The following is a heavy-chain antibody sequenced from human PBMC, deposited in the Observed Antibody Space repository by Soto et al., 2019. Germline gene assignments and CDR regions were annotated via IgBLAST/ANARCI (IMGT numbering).Heavy chain of an antibody. V-gene: IGHV4-61*05. J-gene: IGHJ6*02. CDR3: TTQGFGGLHGLVDG. CDR2: ISNIGFS. CDR1: GGSISSINNHFSNHY. D-gene: IGHD3-10*01. Sequence: QVQLQESGPGLVKPSETLSLTCTVSGGSISSINNHFSNHYCSWIRLSPGKGLEWIGYISNIGFSRYIASLKSRVSISVEKSKNQFSLKLTCVTAADTAVYYCTTQGFGGLHGLVDGWGQGTTVTVSS.